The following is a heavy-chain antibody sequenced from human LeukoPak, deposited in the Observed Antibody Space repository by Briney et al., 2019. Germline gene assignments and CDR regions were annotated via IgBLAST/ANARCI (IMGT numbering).Heavy chain of an antibody. CDR3: ARATNEWSYYYYYGMDV. D-gene: IGHD3-3*01. Sequence: SETLSLTCTVSGGSIRSSYYYWGWIRQPPGKGLEWIGSIYDSGSTYYNPSLKSRVTISVDTSKNQFSLKLNSVTAADTAVYYCARATNEWSYYYYYGMDVWGQGTTVTVSS. V-gene: IGHV4-39*01. CDR2: IYDSGST. CDR1: GGSIRSSYYY. J-gene: IGHJ6*02.